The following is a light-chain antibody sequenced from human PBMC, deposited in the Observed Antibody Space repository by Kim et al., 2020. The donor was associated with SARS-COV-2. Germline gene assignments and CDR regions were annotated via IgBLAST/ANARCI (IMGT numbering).Light chain of an antibody. CDR1: RPNIGNNA. V-gene: IGLV1-44*01. CDR3: ATWDDSLDGLA. J-gene: IGLJ3*02. Sequence: GQGVTIPCSGSRPNIGNNAVNWYQQLPGTAPKLLIYNNDQRPSGVPDRFSGSKSGTSASLAISGLQSEDESDYYCATWDDSLDGLAFGGGTQLTVL. CDR2: NND.